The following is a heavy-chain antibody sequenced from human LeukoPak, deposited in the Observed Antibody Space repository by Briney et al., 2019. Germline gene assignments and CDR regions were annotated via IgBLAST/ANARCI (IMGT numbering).Heavy chain of an antibody. J-gene: IGHJ3*02. CDR3: ARVGRSDAFDI. CDR1: GFTFSSYG. V-gene: IGHV3-33*01. CDR2: IWYDGGNK. Sequence: GGSLRLSCAASGFTFSSYGMHWVRQAPGKGLEWVAVIWYDGGNKYYADSVKGRFTISRDNSKNTLYLQMNSLRAEDTAVYYCARVGRSDAFDIWGQGTMVTVSS.